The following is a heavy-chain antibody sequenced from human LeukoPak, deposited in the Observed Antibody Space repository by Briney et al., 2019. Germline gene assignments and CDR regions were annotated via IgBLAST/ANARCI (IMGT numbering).Heavy chain of an antibody. D-gene: IGHD6-13*01. CDR2: INSNGSST. Sequence: AGGSLRLSCAASGFTFSNYWMHWVRQAPGKGLVWVSRINSNGSSTNYADSVKGRFTISRDNAKNTLYLQMNSLRAEDTAVYYCAKDLQLQAYSSSWFDCWGQGTLVTVSS. V-gene: IGHV3-74*01. CDR3: AKDLQLQAYSSSWFDC. CDR1: GFTFSNYW. J-gene: IGHJ4*02.